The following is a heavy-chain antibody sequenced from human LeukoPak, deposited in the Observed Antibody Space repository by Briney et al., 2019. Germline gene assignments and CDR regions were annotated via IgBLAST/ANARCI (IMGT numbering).Heavy chain of an antibody. J-gene: IGHJ4*02. D-gene: IGHD6-6*01. CDR1: GYSITSGYY. CDR2: IYHSGST. Sequence: PSETLSLTCTVSGYSITSGYYWGWIRQPPGKGLEWIGSIYHSGSTYYNPSLKSRVTMSVDTSKNQVSLKLSSVTAADTAVYYCARGQLSPFDYWGQGTLVTVSS. V-gene: IGHV4-38-2*02. CDR3: ARGQLSPFDY.